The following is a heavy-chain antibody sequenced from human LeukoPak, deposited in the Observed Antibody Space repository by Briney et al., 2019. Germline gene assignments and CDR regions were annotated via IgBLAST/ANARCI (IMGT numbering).Heavy chain of an antibody. CDR1: GGSISSYY. D-gene: IGHD6-6*01. V-gene: IGHV4-59*01. CDR2: IYYSGST. CDR3: ARASSGWSFDP. Sequence: SETLSLTCTVSGGSISSYYWSWIRQPPGKGLEWIGYIYYSGSTNYNPSLKSRVTISVDTSKNQFSLKLTSVTAADTAVYYCARASSGWSFDPWGQGTLVTVSS. J-gene: IGHJ5*02.